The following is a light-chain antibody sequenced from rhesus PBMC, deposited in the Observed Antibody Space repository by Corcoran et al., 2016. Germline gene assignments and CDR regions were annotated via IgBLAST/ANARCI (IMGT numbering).Light chain of an antibody. CDR2: KTS. V-gene: IGKV1-22*01. CDR1: QDISHW. J-gene: IGKJ4*01. Sequence: DIQMTQSPSSLSASVGDTVTITCRASQDISHWLAWYQQSPGKAPKLLIYKTSSFQSGVPSRFTGSGSGTDFTLTISSLQSEDFGTYYCQQFSIRPLTFGGGTKVEI. CDR3: QQFSIRPLT.